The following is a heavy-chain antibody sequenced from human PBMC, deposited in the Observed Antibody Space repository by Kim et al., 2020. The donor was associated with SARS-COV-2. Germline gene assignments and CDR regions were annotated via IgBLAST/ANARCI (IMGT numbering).Heavy chain of an antibody. CDR2: IYYSGST. D-gene: IGHD3-3*01. CDR1: GGSISSGGYY. CDR3: ARDRGITIFGVVIVDAFVI. J-gene: IGHJ3*02. Sequence: SETLSLTCTVSGGSISSGGYYWSWIRQHPGKGLEWIGYIYYSGSTYYNPSLKSRVTISVDTSKNQFSLKLSSVTAADTAVYYCARDRGITIFGVVIVDAFVIWGQGTMVTVSS. V-gene: IGHV4-31*03.